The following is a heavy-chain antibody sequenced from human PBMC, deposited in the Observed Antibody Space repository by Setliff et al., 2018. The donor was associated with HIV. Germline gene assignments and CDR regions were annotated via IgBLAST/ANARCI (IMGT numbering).Heavy chain of an antibody. D-gene: IGHD1-20*01. CDR2: IIPILGSI. CDR3: AILSVYWFDP. CDR1: GGSFSSYA. V-gene: IGHV1-69*13. Sequence: GPSVKVSCKTSGGSFSSYAFSWVRQAPGQGLEWMGGIIPILGSIDYAQKFQGRLSITADESTRTAYMELSSLRSEDTAVYYCAILSVYWFDPWGQGTPVTVSS. J-gene: IGHJ5*02.